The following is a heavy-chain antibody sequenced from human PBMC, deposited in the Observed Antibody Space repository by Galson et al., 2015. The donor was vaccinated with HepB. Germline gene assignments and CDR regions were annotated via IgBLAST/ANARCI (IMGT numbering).Heavy chain of an antibody. V-gene: IGHV3-30*18. CDR3: AKDGTGYCSGGSCYSFFYYYGMDV. Sequence: SLRLSCAASGFTFSSYGMHWVRQAPGKGLEWVAVISYDGSNKYYADSVKGRFTISRDNSKNTLYLQMNSLRAEDTAVYYCAKDGTGYCSGGSCYSFFYYYGMDVWGQGTTVTVSS. CDR1: GFTFSSYG. J-gene: IGHJ6*02. D-gene: IGHD2-15*01. CDR2: ISYDGSNK.